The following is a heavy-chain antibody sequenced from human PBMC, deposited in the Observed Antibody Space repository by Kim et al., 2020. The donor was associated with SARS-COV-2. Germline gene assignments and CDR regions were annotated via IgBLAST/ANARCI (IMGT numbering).Heavy chain of an antibody. CDR2: IRSKAYGGTT. CDR1: GFTFGDYA. CDR3: TRAPHIARWLQAPDFDY. Sequence: GGSLRLSCTASGFTFGDYAMSWFRQAPGKGLEWVGFIRSKAYGGTTEYAASVKGRFTISRDDSKSIAYLQMNSLKTEDTAVYFCTRAPHIARWLQAPDFDYWGQGTLVTVSS. J-gene: IGHJ4*02. D-gene: IGHD5-12*01. V-gene: IGHV3-49*03.